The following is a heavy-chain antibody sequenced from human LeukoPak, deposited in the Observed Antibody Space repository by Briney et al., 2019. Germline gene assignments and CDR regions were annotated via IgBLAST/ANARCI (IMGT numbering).Heavy chain of an antibody. D-gene: IGHD6-13*01. CDR3: ARDPVTDSSSWYVPNWFDP. CDR2: IYSGGST. Sequence: GGSLRLSCAASGFSFSNYAMSWVRQAPGKGLEWVSVIYSGGSTYYADSVKGRFTISRDNSKNTLYLQMNSLRAEDTAVYYCARDPVTDSSSWYVPNWFDPWGQGTLVTVSS. V-gene: IGHV3-66*01. J-gene: IGHJ5*02. CDR1: GFSFSNYA.